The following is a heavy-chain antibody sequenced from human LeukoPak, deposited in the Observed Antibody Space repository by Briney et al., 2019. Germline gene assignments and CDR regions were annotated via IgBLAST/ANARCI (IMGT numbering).Heavy chain of an antibody. Sequence: PGGSLRLSCAASGFTFSSYGMQWVRQATGKGLEWVAVIWYDGRNKYYADSAKGRFTIPRDNSKNTLYLQMNSLRAEDTAVYYCAKGSLVWWLPPPDYFDYWGQGTLVTVSS. CDR3: AKGSLVWWLPPPDYFDY. J-gene: IGHJ4*02. CDR1: GFTFSSYG. D-gene: IGHD5-12*01. V-gene: IGHV3-33*06. CDR2: IWYDGRNK.